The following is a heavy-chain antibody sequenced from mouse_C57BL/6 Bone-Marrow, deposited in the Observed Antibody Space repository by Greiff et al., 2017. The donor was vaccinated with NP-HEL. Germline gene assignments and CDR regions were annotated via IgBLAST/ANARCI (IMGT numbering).Heavy chain of an antibody. D-gene: IGHD2-2*01. CDR3: AREGLWLRRRDPYWYFDV. Sequence: VQLQQSGAELARPGASVKMSCKASGYTFTSYTMHWVKQRPGQGLEWIGYINHSSGYTKYNQKFKDKATLTADNHSRTDYMQLSSLTSEDSAVYYCAREGLWLRRRDPYWYFDVWGTGTTVTVSS. CDR2: INHSSGYT. J-gene: IGHJ1*03. V-gene: IGHV1-4*01. CDR1: GYTFTSYT.